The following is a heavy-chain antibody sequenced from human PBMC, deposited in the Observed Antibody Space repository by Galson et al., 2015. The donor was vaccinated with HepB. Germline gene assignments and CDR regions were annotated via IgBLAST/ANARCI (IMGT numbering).Heavy chain of an antibody. CDR1: EYTFTAYY. Sequence: VKVSCKASEYTFTAYYMHWVRQAPGQGLEWMGWINPNSGGTNYAQKFQGRVTMTRDTSISTAYMELSRLGSDDTAVYYCVSGYSGYDRSYFDYWGQGTLVTVSS. D-gene: IGHD5-12*01. CDR2: INPNSGGT. J-gene: IGHJ4*02. V-gene: IGHV1-2*02. CDR3: VSGYSGYDRSYFDY.